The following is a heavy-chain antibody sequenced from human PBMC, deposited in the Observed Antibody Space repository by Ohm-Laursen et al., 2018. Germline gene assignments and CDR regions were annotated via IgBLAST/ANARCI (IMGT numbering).Heavy chain of an antibody. D-gene: IGHD6-13*01. CDR1: GFTFSSYG. V-gene: IGHV3-30*18. J-gene: IGHJ6*02. CDR2: ISYDGSNK. Sequence: RSLRLSCTASGFTFSSYGMHWVRQAPGKGLEWVAVISYDGSNKYYADSVKGRFTISRDNSKNTLYLQMNSLRAEDTAVYYCAKVGPYSSSWYSGYYYYGMDVWGQGTTVTVSS. CDR3: AKVGPYSSSWYSGYYYYGMDV.